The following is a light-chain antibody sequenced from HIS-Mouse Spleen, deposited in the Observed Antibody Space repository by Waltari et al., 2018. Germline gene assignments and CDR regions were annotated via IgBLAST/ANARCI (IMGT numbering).Light chain of an antibody. J-gene: IGLJ2*01. CDR1: SSDFGGYNY. Sequence: QSALTQPRSVSGSPGQSVTISCTGTSSDFGGYNYVSCYQQHPGKAPKLMIYDVSKRPSGVPDRFSGYKSGNTASLTISGLQAEDEADYYCCSYAGSYTLVFGGGTKLTVL. CDR2: DVS. V-gene: IGLV2-11*01. CDR3: CSYAGSYTLV.